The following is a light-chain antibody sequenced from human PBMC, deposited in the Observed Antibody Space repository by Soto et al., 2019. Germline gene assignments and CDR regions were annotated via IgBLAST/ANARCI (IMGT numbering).Light chain of an antibody. V-gene: IGKV3-20*01. CDR3: QHYSSSPWK. J-gene: IGKJ1*01. CDR1: QDVSGSY. CDR2: AKS. Sequence: EIVLTQSPGTLSLSPGERATLSCRASQDVSGSYLAWYQQKPGQTPRLLIYAKSRRATGIPDRFSGSWSWPDFTPTNTGLEPEDCAVDYCQHYSSSPWKFGQGTTVVI.